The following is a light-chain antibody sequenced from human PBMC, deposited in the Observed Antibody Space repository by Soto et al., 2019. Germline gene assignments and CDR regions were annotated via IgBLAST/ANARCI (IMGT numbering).Light chain of an antibody. CDR2: EVN. Sequence: QSALTQPPSASGSPGQSVTISCTGTSSDVGGYNYVSWYQHHPGKSPKLLFYEVNKRPSGVPDRFSGSKSGNTASLSVSGLQAEDEADYHCSSYAGNNNLVFGGGIKLTVL. V-gene: IGLV2-8*01. CDR1: SSDVGGYNY. CDR3: SSYAGNNNLV. J-gene: IGLJ3*02.